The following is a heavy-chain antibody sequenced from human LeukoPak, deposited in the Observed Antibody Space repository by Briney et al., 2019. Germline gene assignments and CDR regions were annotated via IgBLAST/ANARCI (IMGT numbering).Heavy chain of an antibody. CDR3: ARSPLGSLSYFYYYYYMDV. J-gene: IGHJ6*03. Sequence: PSETLSLTCTVSGGSISSYYWSWIRQPAGKGLEWIERIYTSGSTNYNPSLESRVTMSVDTSKNQFSLKLSSVTAADSAVYYCARSPLGSLSYFYYYYYMDVWAKGPRSPSP. V-gene: IGHV4-4*07. CDR1: GGSISSYY. D-gene: IGHD1-26*01. CDR2: IYTSGST.